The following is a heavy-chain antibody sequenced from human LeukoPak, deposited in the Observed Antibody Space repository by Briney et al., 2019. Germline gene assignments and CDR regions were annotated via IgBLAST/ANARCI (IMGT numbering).Heavy chain of an antibody. D-gene: IGHD6-6*01. CDR1: GFSFSTYD. Sequence: GGSLRLSCVASGFSFSTYDMYWVRQAAGRGLEWVSALGTNGDSYYLGSVKGRFTISRGDGKNSLYLQMNSLGVEDTAVYYCTRGLRGIASHYHGMDVWGQGTTVTVSS. CDR2: LGTNGDS. CDR3: TRGLRGIASHYHGMDV. J-gene: IGHJ6*02. V-gene: IGHV3-13*01.